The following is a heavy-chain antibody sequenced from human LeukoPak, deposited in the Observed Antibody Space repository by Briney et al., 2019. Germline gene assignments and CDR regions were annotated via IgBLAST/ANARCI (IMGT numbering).Heavy chain of an antibody. J-gene: IGHJ6*02. CDR2: ISYDGSNK. CDR3: ARFLVPAAYYYGMDV. CDR1: VFTFSSYA. D-gene: IGHD2-2*01. V-gene: IGHV3-30-3*01. Sequence: GGCLRLSCAASVFTFSSYAMHWVRQAPGKGLEWGAVISYDGSNKYYADSVKGRFTISRDNAKNSLYLQMNSLRAEDTAVYYCARFLVPAAYYYGMDVWGQGTTVTVSS.